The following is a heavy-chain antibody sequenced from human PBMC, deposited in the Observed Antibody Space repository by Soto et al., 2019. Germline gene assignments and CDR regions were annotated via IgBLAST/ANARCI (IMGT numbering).Heavy chain of an antibody. Sequence: GGSLRLSWAASGFTFSSYWMSWVRQAPGKGLEWVANIKQDGSEKYYVDSVKGRFTISRDNAKNSLYLQMNSLRAEDTAVYYCARERRVTTPLDAFYIWGQGTMVTVSS. V-gene: IGHV3-7*03. CDR2: IKQDGSEK. D-gene: IGHD4-4*01. CDR1: GFTFSSYW. J-gene: IGHJ3*02. CDR3: ARERRVTTPLDAFYI.